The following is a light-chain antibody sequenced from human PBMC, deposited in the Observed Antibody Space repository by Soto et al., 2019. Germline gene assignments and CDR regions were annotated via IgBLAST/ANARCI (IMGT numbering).Light chain of an antibody. J-gene: IGLJ2*01. Sequence: QSVLTQPPSVSGAPGQRVTISCTGSSSNIGAGYDVPWYQQLPGTAPKLLIYGNRTRPSGVPERFSGSKSGTSASLAITGLQAEDEADYYCQSYDSSLSGVVFGGGTKLTVL. CDR1: SSNIGAGYD. V-gene: IGLV1-40*01. CDR2: GNR. CDR3: QSYDSSLSGVV.